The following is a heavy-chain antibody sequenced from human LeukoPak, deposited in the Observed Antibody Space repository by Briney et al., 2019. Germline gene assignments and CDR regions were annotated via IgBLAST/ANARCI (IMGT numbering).Heavy chain of an antibody. D-gene: IGHD5-18*01. Sequence: SETLSLTCTVSGGSISSGGYYWSWIRQHPGKGLEWIGHIYYSGSTYYNPSLKSRVTISVDTSKNQFSLKLSSVTAADTAVYYCARGRRVTRMDVWGQGTTVTVSS. CDR1: GGSISSGGYY. V-gene: IGHV4-31*03. J-gene: IGHJ6*02. CDR3: ARGRRVTRMDV. CDR2: IYYSGST.